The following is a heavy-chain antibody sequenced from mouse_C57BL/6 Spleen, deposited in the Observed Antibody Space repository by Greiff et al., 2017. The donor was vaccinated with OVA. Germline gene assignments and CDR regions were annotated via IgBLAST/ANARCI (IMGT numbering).Heavy chain of an antibody. CDR1: GYTFTSYW. CDR2: IDPSDSET. CDR3: ARGGAYDYGELYYAMDY. J-gene: IGHJ4*01. Sequence: QVQLQQPGAELVRPGSSVKLSCKASGYTFTSYWMHWVKQRPIQGLEWIGNIDPSDSETHYNQKFKDKATLTVDKSASTAYRQLSSLTSEDSAVYYCARGGAYDYGELYYAMDYWGQGTSVTVSS. D-gene: IGHD2-4*01. V-gene: IGHV1-52*01.